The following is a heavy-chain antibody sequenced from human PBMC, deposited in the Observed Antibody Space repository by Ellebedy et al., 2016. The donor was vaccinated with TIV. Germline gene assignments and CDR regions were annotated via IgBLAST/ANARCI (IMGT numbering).Heavy chain of an antibody. CDR2: ISGYNGDT. CDR1: GYTFTKYG. Sequence: ASVKVSCKASGYTFTKYGISWVRQAPGQGLEWMGWISGYNGDTNYAQQFQGRVTMTIETSTNTVYMELRNLSFDDTDVYYCTRGFYEKFDPWGQGTPVTVS. CDR3: TRGFYEKFDP. J-gene: IGHJ5*02. V-gene: IGHV1-18*04. D-gene: IGHD5/OR15-5a*01.